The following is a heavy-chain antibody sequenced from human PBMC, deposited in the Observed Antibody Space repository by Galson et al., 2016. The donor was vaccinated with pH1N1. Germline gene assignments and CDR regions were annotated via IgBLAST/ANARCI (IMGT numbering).Heavy chain of an antibody. Sequence: SLRLSCAASGFTFDDYAMHWVRQAPGKGLEWVSGISWNSGSIGYADSVKGRFTISRDNAKNSLYLQMSSLRAEDTALYYCAKVGGLLSGYFDYWGQGTLVTVSS. V-gene: IGHV3-9*01. J-gene: IGHJ4*02. D-gene: IGHD3-10*01. CDR3: AKVGGLLSGYFDY. CDR1: GFTFDDYA. CDR2: ISWNSGSI.